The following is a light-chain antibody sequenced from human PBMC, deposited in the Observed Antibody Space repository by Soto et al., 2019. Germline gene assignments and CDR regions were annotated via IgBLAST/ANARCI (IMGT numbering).Light chain of an antibody. CDR3: QSYDISRSGYV. V-gene: IGLV1-40*01. CDR1: SSNIGAGYD. CDR2: GNS. J-gene: IGLJ1*01. Sequence: QSVLTQPPSVSGAPGQRVTISCTGSSSNIGAGYDVHWYQQLPGTAPKLLIYGNSNRPSGVPDRFSGSKSGTSASLAITGRQAEEEADYYCQSYDISRSGYVFGTGTKLTVL.